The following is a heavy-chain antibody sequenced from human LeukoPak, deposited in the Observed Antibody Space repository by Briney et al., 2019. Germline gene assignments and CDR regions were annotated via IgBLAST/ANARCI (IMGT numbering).Heavy chain of an antibody. V-gene: IGHV4-59*11. D-gene: IGHD5-24*01. CDR2: VYDIGST. CDR3: ARAGGYNPYFDS. J-gene: IGHJ4*02. Sequence: SETLSLTCTVSGGSIGSHYWTRIRQTPGKGLEWIGYVYDIGSTKYNPSLKSRVTISVDTSKNQFSLKLSSVTAADTAVYYCARAGGYNPYFDSWGQGTLVTVSS. CDR1: GGSIGSHY.